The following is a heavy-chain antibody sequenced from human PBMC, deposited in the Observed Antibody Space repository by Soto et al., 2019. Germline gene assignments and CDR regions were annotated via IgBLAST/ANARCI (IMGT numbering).Heavy chain of an antibody. CDR2: ISYSGST. D-gene: IGHD1-7*01. CDR3: ATMGTPATGLYYFDY. J-gene: IGHJ4*02. Sequence: QVQLQESGPGLVKPSQTLSLTCTVSGGSISSGNYYWSWIRQPPGKGLEWIGFISYSGSTYYNASPKSRVTISVDTSKNQFSLNLSFVTVAATAVYYCATMGTPATGLYYFDYWGQGTLVTVSS. CDR1: GGSISSGNYY. V-gene: IGHV4-30-4*01.